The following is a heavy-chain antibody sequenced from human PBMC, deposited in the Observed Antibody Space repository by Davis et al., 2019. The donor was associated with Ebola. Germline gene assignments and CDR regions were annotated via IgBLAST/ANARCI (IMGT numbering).Heavy chain of an antibody. D-gene: IGHD3-16*01. CDR1: GGSISSGDYY. J-gene: IGHJ4*02. CDR2: ISSSSSYI. CDR3: ARMEESDY. V-gene: IGHV3-11*06. Sequence: PGGSLRLSCTVSGGSISSGDYYWSWIRQPPGKGLEWVSSISSSSSYIYYADSVKGRFTISRDNSKNTLYLQMNSLRAEDTAVYYCARMEESDYWGQGTLVTVSS.